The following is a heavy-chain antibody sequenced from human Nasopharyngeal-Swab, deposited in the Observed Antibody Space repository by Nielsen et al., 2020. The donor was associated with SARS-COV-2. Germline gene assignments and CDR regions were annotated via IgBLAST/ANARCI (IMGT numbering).Heavy chain of an antibody. CDR2: INWDSGRK. V-gene: IGHV3-9*01. D-gene: IGHD5-18*01. CDR1: GFTFGGYC. J-gene: IGHJ4*02. Sequence: SLRLSCAASGFTFGGYCMHWVRQAPGKGLEWVSSINWDSGRKGYADSVKGRFTISRDNAKNSLYLQMNSLRAEDTALYYCAKGDTAMVTSMQQWLATGGLIDYWGQGTLVTVSS. CDR3: AKGDTAMVTSMQQWLATGGLIDY.